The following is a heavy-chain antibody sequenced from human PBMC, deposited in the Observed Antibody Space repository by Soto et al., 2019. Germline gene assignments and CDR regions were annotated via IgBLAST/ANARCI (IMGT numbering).Heavy chain of an antibody. V-gene: IGHV1-58*01. CDR3: AAGYSGYDSPIY. J-gene: IGHJ4*02. CDR1: GFTFTSSA. Sequence: ASVKVSCKASGFTFTSSAGQWVRQARGQRLEWIGWIVVGSGNTNYAQKFQERVTITRDMSTSTAYMELSSLRSEDTAVYYCAAGYSGYDSPIYWGQGTLVTVSS. CDR2: IVVGSGNT. D-gene: IGHD5-12*01.